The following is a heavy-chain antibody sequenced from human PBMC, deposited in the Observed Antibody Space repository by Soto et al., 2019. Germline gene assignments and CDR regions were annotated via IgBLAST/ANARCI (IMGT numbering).Heavy chain of an antibody. CDR1: GYTFTSSA. Sequence: ASVKVSCKASGYTFTSSAMHWVRQAPGQRLEWMGWINAGNGNTKYSQKFQGRVTITRDTSASTAYMELSSLRSEDTAVYYCARTGNYDSSGYPPRSGFDYWGQGTLVTVSS. J-gene: IGHJ4*02. CDR3: ARTGNYDSSGYPPRSGFDY. D-gene: IGHD3-22*01. V-gene: IGHV1-3*01. CDR2: INAGNGNT.